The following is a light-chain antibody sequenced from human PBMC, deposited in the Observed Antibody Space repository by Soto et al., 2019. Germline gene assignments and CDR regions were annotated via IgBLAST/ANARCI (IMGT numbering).Light chain of an antibody. CDR3: QVWDSNSDHSVV. CDR2: DDS. J-gene: IGLJ2*01. CDR1: NIESKS. Sequence: SYELTQPPSVSVAPGQTARIAFGGNNIESKSVHGYQQKPGQAPVLVVYDDSDRPSGIPERFSGSNSGNTATLTISRVEAGDEADYYCQVWDSNSDHSVVFGGGTKLTVL. V-gene: IGLV3-21*02.